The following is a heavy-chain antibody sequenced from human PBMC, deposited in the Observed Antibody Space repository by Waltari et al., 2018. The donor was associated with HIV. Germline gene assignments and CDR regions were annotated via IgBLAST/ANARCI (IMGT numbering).Heavy chain of an antibody. J-gene: IGHJ3*02. CDR1: GFTFSLYW. D-gene: IGHD2-8*01. CDR2: IKQDGSEK. CDR3: ARMGLMMYAIGAFDI. Sequence: EVQLVESGGGLVQPGGSLRLSCAASGFTFSLYWMSWVRQAPGKGLEWVAKIKQDGSEKHYVDSVKGRFTISRDNAKKSLYLQMNSLRAEDTAVYYCARMGLMMYAIGAFDIWGQGTMVTVSS. V-gene: IGHV3-7*01.